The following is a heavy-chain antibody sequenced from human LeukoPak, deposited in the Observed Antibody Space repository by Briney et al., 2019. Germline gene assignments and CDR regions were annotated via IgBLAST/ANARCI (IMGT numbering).Heavy chain of an antibody. CDR2: INPNSGGT. CDR3: AREYYGSGSPKADWFDP. J-gene: IGHJ5*02. Sequence: ASVKVSCKASGYTFTGYYMHWLRQAPGQGLEWMGWINPNSGGTNYAQKFQGRVTMTRDTSISTAYMELSRLRSDDTAVYYCAREYYGSGSPKADWFDPWGQGTLVTVSS. D-gene: IGHD3-10*01. CDR1: GYTFTGYY. V-gene: IGHV1-2*02.